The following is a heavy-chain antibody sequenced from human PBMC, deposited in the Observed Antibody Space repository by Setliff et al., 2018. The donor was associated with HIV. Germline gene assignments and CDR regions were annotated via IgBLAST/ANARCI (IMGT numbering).Heavy chain of an antibody. J-gene: IGHJ4*02. V-gene: IGHV4-34*01. CDR2: ISHSGST. D-gene: IGHD3-10*01. CDR3: ARSYYGPFPDDY. Sequence: PSETLSLTCAVYGGSFSGYFCIWVRQPPGEGLEWIGEISHSGSTNYNPSLESRVTISLDTSNKQFSLQLSSVTAADTAVYYCARSYYGPFPDDYWGQGTLVTVSS. CDR1: GGSFSGYF.